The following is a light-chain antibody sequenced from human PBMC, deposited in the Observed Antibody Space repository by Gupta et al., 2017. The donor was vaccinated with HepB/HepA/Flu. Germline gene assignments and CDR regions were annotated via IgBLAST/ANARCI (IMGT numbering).Light chain of an antibody. CDR2: GKN. Sequence: SSELTQDPAVSVALGQTVRITCQGDSLRSYYASWYQQKPGQAPVLVIYGKNNRPSGIPDRFSGSSSGNTASLTINGAQAEDEADYYCNSRDSSGTHLVFGGGTKLTVL. CDR1: SLRSYY. CDR3: NSRDSSGTHLV. J-gene: IGLJ3*02. V-gene: IGLV3-19*01.